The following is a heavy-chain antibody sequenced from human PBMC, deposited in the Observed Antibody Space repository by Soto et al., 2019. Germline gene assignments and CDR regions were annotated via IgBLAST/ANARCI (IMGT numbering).Heavy chain of an antibody. D-gene: IGHD2-21*02. J-gene: IGHJ4*02. CDR1: GGTFSSYA. V-gene: IGHV1-69*13. CDR2: IIPIFGTA. CDR3: ARCGAAYCGGDCYLFDY. Sequence: ASVKVSCKASGGTFSSYAISWVRQAPGQGLEWMGGIIPIFGTANYAQKFQGRVTITADESTSTAYMELSSLRSEDTAVYYCARCGAAYCGGDCYLFDYWGQGTMVTVSS.